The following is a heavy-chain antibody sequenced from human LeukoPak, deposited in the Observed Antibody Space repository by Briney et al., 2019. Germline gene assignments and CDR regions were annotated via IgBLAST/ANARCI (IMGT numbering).Heavy chain of an antibody. J-gene: IGHJ4*02. CDR1: GGTFSSYA. CDR2: IIPIFGTA. Sequence: SVKVSCTASGGTFSSYAISWVRQAPGQGLEWMGGIIPIFGTANYAQKFQGRVTITADESTSTAYMELSSLRSEDTAVYYCARGPPSGSYCGGDCYGYWGQGTLVTVSS. CDR3: ARGPPSGSYCGGDCYGY. V-gene: IGHV1-69*13. D-gene: IGHD2-21*01.